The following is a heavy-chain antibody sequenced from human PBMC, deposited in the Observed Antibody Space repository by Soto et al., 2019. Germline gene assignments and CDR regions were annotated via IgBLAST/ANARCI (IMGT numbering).Heavy chain of an antibody. J-gene: IGHJ6*02. CDR1: GFTFSSYG. Sequence: VGSLRLSCAASGFTFSSYGMHWVRQAPGKGLEWVAVISYDGSNKYYADSVKGRFTISRDNSKNTLYLQMNSLRAEDTAVYYCAKDVVVVPAATWDGMDVWGQGTTVTVSS. CDR3: AKDVVVVPAATWDGMDV. V-gene: IGHV3-30*18. CDR2: ISYDGSNK. D-gene: IGHD2-2*01.